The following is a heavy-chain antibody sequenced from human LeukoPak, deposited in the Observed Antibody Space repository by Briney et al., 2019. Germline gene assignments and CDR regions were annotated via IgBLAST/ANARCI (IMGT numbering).Heavy chain of an antibody. CDR2: IYSRGST. Sequence: KASETLSLTCTVSVDSISRYYWSWIRQPPGKGLEWIGYIYSRGSTKYNPSLRSRVTISADTSKNQFSLKLSSVTAADTAVYYCARHGVRGLDVWGQGTTVTVSS. J-gene: IGHJ6*02. CDR1: VDSISRYY. CDR3: ARHGVRGLDV. D-gene: IGHD3-10*01. V-gene: IGHV4-59*08.